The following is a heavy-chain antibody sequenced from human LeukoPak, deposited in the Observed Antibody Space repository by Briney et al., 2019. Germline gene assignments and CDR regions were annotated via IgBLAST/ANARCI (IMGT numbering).Heavy chain of an antibody. J-gene: IGHJ4*02. CDR2: INPSGGST. CDR3: ARDGMVVTAMDSFDY. V-gene: IGHV1-46*01. Sequence: GASVKVSCKASGYTFTSYCMHWVRQAPGQGLEWMGIINPSGGSTSYAQKFQGRVTMTRDTSTSTVYMELSSLRSEDTAVYYCARDGMVVTAMDSFDYWGQGTLVTVSS. CDR1: GYTFTSYC. D-gene: IGHD2-21*02.